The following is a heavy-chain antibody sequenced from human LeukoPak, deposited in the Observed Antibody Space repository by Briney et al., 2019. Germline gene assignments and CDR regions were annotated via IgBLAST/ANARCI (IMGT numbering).Heavy chain of an antibody. D-gene: IGHD6-13*01. J-gene: IGHJ4*02. CDR2: ISYDGSNK. CDR3: AKDPGSSSWLFDY. V-gene: IGHV3-30*18. Sequence: GGSLRLSCAASGFTFSSYGMHWVRQAPGKGLEWVAVISYDGSNKYYADSVKGRFTISRDNSKNTLYLQMNSLRAEDTAVYYCAKDPGSSSWLFDYWGQGTLVTASS. CDR1: GFTFSSYG.